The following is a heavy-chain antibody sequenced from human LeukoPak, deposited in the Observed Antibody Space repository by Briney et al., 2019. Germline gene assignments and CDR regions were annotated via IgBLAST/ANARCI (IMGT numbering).Heavy chain of an antibody. CDR2: IYYSGST. J-gene: IGHJ4*02. V-gene: IGHV4-31*03. D-gene: IGHD2-15*01. CDR3: ARVRDCSGGSCYSDYFDY. CDR1: GGSISSGGYY. Sequence: PSETLSLTCTVSGGSISSGGYYWSWIRQHPGKGLEWIGYIYYSGSTYYNPSLKSRVTISVDTSKNQFSLKLSSVTAADTAVYYCARVRDCSGGSCYSDYFDYWGQGTLVTVSS.